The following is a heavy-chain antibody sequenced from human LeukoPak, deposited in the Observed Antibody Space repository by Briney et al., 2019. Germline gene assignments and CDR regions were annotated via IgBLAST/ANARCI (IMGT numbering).Heavy chain of an antibody. Sequence: AGGSLRLSCAAAGFTFSTFAMIWVRQPPGKGLEWVSSIFPSGGEIHYADSVKGRFTISRDNSKSTLSLQMNSLRAEDTAVYYCARRAGDYSHPYDYWGQGTLVTVSS. D-gene: IGHD3-22*01. CDR2: IFPSGGEI. CDR1: GFTFSTFA. J-gene: IGHJ4*02. CDR3: ARRAGDYSHPYDY. V-gene: IGHV3-23*01.